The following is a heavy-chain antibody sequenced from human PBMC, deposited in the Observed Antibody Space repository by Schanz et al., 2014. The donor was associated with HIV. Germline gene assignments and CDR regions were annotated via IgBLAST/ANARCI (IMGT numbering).Heavy chain of an antibody. CDR1: GFTFSSHG. V-gene: IGHV3-33*06. CDR3: AKEEQQLGGVGGYHFDY. Sequence: QVQLVESGGGVVQPGRSLRLSCAASGFTFSSHGMHWVRQAPGKGLEWVAVIWYDGTDKYYAGSVKGRFTISRDNSQNTLYLQMNSLRAEDTAVYYRAKEEQQLGGVGGYHFDYWGQGTLVTVSS. D-gene: IGHD6-13*01. J-gene: IGHJ4*02. CDR2: IWYDGTDK.